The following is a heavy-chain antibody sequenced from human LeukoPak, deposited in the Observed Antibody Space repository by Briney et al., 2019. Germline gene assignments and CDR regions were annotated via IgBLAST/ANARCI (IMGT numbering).Heavy chain of an antibody. Sequence: GGSLRLSCAASGFTFSSYAMSWGRPAPGEGLEWVSGISGSGDSRYYADSVKGRFTISRDNSKNTLYLQMNSLRAEDTAVYYCAKYSSGWTSDWFDSWGQGTLVTVSS. V-gene: IGHV3-23*01. D-gene: IGHD6-19*01. CDR3: AKYSSGWTSDWFDS. CDR2: ISGSGDSR. CDR1: GFTFSSYA. J-gene: IGHJ5*01.